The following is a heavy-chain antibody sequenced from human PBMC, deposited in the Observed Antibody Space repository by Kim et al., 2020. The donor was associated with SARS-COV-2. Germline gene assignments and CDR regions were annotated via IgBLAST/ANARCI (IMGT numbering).Heavy chain of an antibody. CDR2: IYPGDSDT. Sequence: GESLKISCKGSGYSFTSYWIGWVRQMPGKGLEWMGIIYPGDSDTRYSPSFQGQVTISADKSIGTAYLQWSSLKASDTAMYYCARLRRTMVRGFMITAENYSLGIDFGGQGTTVTVSS. V-gene: IGHV5-51*01. D-gene: IGHD3-10*01. CDR3: ARLRRTMVRGFMITAENYSLGIDF. J-gene: IGHJ6*02. CDR1: GYSFTSYW.